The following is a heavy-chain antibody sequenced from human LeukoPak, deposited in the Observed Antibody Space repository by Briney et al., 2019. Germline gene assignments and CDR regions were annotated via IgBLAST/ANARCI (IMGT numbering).Heavy chain of an antibody. D-gene: IGHD6-19*01. CDR3: ARAGMGSGLAYYFDY. Sequence: KPSETLSLTCTVSGGSISSGDYYWSWIRQPPGKGLEWIGYIYYSGSTYYNPSLKSRVTISVDTSKNQFSLKLSSVTAADTAVYYCARAGMGSGLAYYFDYWGQGTLVTFSS. J-gene: IGHJ4*02. V-gene: IGHV4-30-4*01. CDR2: IYYSGST. CDR1: GGSISSGDYY.